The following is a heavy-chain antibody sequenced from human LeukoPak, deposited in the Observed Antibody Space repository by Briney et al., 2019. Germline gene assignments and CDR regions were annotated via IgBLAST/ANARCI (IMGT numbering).Heavy chain of an antibody. Sequence: TGGSLRLSCAASGFTFSSYGMHWVRQAPGKGLEWVAVISYDGSNKYYADSVKGRFTISRDNSKNTLYLQMNSLRAEDTAVYYCAKDGTHAPFDYWGQGTLVTVSS. D-gene: IGHD3/OR15-3a*01. CDR3: AKDGTHAPFDY. J-gene: IGHJ4*02. CDR1: GFTFSSYG. CDR2: ISYDGSNK. V-gene: IGHV3-30*18.